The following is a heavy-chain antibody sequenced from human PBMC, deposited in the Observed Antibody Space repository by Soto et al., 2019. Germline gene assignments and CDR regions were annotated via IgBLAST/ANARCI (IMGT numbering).Heavy chain of an antibody. CDR3: ASYHLNSYYQGMDV. V-gene: IGHV1-18*01. CDR2: ISAYNGNT. CDR1: GYTFTSYG. J-gene: IGHJ6*02. Sequence: QVQLVQSGAAVKKPGASVKVSCKASGYTFTSYGFSWVRQAPGQGLEWTGWISAYNGNTNYAQKLQGRVTMTPDTTTSTAYMDLRSLGADDAAVYYCASYHLNSYYQGMDVWRQGTTVTVSS.